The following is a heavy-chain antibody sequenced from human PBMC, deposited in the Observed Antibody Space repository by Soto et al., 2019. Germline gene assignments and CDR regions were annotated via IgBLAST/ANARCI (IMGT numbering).Heavy chain of an antibody. CDR2: ISAYNGNT. V-gene: IGHV1-18*01. J-gene: IGHJ5*02. D-gene: IGHD2-2*01. CDR3: ARYRFLGDCSSTSCYVWFDP. CDR1: GYTFTSYG. Sequence: GASVKVSCKASGYTFTSYGISWVRQAPGQGLEWMGWISAYNGNTNYAQKLQGRVTMTTDTSTSTAYMELRSLRSDDTAVYYCARYRFLGDCSSTSCYVWFDPWGQGTLVTV.